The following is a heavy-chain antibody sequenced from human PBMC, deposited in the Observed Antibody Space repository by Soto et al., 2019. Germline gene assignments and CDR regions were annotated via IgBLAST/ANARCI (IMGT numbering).Heavy chain of an antibody. Sequence: GASVKVSCKASGYTLTSYYMHWVRQAPGQGLEWMGIINPSGGSTSYAQKFQGRVTMTRDTSTGTVYMELSSLRSEDTAVYYCARDLKDAPGYSSGYGLDYWGQGTLVTVSS. D-gene: IGHD6-19*01. J-gene: IGHJ4*02. CDR2: INPSGGST. CDR1: GYTLTSYY. CDR3: ARDLKDAPGYSSGYGLDY. V-gene: IGHV1-46*01.